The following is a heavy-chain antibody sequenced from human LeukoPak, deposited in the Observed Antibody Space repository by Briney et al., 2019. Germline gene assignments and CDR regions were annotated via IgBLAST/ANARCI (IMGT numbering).Heavy chain of an antibody. J-gene: IGHJ4*02. CDR3: ARENWRDGYEGSK. V-gene: IGHV4-39*07. D-gene: IGHD5-24*01. Sequence: LKSRVTISVDTSKNTFSLKLNSVTAADTAVYYCARENWRDGYEGSKWGQGALVTVSS.